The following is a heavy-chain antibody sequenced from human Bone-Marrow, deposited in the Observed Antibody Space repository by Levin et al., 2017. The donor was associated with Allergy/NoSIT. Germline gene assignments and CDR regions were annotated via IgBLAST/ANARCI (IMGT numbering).Heavy chain of an antibody. CDR1: GLSFSNYD. CDR3: ASWAMFYYDGSDFDYFYYGMDV. D-gene: IGHD3-16*01. Sequence: GSLRLSCAASGLSFSNYDMNWVRQAPGKGLEWVSSISSGSSHIDYADSVKGRFTISRDNAKNSLYLQMNSLRVEDTAVYFCASWAMFYYDGSDFDYFYYGMDVWGQGTTVTVAS. J-gene: IGHJ6*02. V-gene: IGHV3-21*06. CDR2: ISSGSSHI.